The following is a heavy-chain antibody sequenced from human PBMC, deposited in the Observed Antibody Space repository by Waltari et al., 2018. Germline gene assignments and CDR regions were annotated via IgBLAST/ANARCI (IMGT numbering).Heavy chain of an antibody. CDR1: GFSLSTSGVG. J-gene: IGHJ3*02. V-gene: IGHV2-5*01. Sequence: QITLKESGPTLVKPTQTLTLTCTFSGFSLSTSGVGVGWIRQPPGKALEWLALIYWNDDKRYSPSLKSRLTITKDTSKNQVVLTMTNMDPVDTATYYCAHSFYGGNGGAFDIWGQGTMVTVSS. D-gene: IGHD4-17*01. CDR2: IYWNDDK. CDR3: AHSFYGGNGGAFDI.